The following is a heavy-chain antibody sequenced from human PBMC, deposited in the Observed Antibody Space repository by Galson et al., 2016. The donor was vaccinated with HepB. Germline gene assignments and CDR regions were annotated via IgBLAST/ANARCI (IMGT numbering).Heavy chain of an antibody. CDR2: IYSSGRT. D-gene: IGHD3-3*01. J-gene: IGHJ4*02. Sequence: SETLSLTCSVSGSSISSNTHYWGWIRQPPGKGLEWIATIYSSGRTYYNPSLKSRVTISVDTSKNQFSLQLRSLTAADTAVFYCMSRSINYGFWSGSHVPDYWGQGTLVTVSS. CDR3: MSRSINYGFWSGSHVPDY. CDR1: GSSISSNTHY. V-gene: IGHV4-39*01.